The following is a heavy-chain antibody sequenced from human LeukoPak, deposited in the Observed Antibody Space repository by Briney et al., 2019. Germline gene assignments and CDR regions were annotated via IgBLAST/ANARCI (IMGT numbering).Heavy chain of an antibody. D-gene: IGHD6-19*01. J-gene: IGHJ4*02. CDR3: AREYSSGWINYFDY. Sequence: PGGSLRLSCAASGFTFSSYGMHWVRQAPGKGLEWVAVIWYDGSNKYYADSVKGRFTISRDNSKNTLYLQMNSLRAEDTAVYYCAREYSSGWINYFDYWGQGTLVTVSS. CDR1: GFTFSSYG. CDR2: IWYDGSNK. V-gene: IGHV3-33*01.